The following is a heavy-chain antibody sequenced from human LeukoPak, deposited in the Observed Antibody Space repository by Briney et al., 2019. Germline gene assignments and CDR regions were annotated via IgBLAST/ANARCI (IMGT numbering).Heavy chain of an antibody. D-gene: IGHD3-22*01. CDR2: IYYSGST. CDR1: GGSISGSSYY. Sequence: SETLSLTCTVSGGSISGSSYYWGWIRQPPGKGLEWIGSIYYSGSTYYNPSLKSRVTISVDTSKNQFSLKLSSVTAADTAVYYRASTGYYYDSSGPRDGMDVWGQGTTVTVSS. V-gene: IGHV4-39*01. J-gene: IGHJ6*02. CDR3: ASTGYYYDSSGPRDGMDV.